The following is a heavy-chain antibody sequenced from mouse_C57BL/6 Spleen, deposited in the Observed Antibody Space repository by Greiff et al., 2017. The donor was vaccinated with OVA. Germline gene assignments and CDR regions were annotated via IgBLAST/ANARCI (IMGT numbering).Heavy chain of an antibody. CDR3: ARSDYEDYFDY. Sequence: LQQSGAELVKPGASVKLSCKASGYTFTSYWMHWVKQRPGRGLEWIGRIDPHSGGTKYNEKFKSKATLTVDKPSSTAYMQLSSLTSEDSAVYYCARSDYEDYFDYWGKGTTLTVSS. CDR1: GYTFTSYW. J-gene: IGHJ2*01. D-gene: IGHD2-4*01. V-gene: IGHV1-72*01. CDR2: IDPHSGGT.